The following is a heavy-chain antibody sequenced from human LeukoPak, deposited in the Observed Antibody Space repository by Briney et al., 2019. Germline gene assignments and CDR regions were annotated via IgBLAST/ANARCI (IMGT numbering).Heavy chain of an antibody. Sequence: SETLSLTCTVSGGSLSSGGYYWGWIRQPPGKGLEWIGYIYYSGSTYYNPSLKSRVTISVDTSKNQVSLQLRAVTAADTAVYYCARDRGYYYGSGSYLFDYWGQGTLVTVSS. V-gene: IGHV4-31*03. CDR3: ARDRGYYYGSGSYLFDY. J-gene: IGHJ4*02. CDR1: GGSLSSGGYY. D-gene: IGHD3-10*01. CDR2: IYYSGST.